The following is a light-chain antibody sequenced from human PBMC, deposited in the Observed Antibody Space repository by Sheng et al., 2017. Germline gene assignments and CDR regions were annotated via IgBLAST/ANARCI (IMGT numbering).Light chain of an antibody. J-gene: IGKJ2*01. CDR2: DAS. V-gene: IGKV3-11*01. CDR1: QSVSIY. Sequence: DTVLTQSPATLSLSPGERAALSCRASQSVSIYLAWYQQKPGQAPRLLIYDASNRATGIPDRFSDSGSGTDFTLTISSLEPEDFAVYYCQQRNNWPPYTFGQGTKLEI. CDR3: QQRNNWPPYT.